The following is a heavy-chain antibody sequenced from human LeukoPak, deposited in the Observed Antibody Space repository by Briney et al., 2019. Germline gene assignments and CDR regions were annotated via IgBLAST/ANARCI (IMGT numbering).Heavy chain of an antibody. CDR3: ARAAAETGAFRDNWFDP. Sequence: GGTLRLSCVASGFTFSKYDVHWVRQAPGKGLEWVAVIAYDGNNKIYADSVKGRFTISRDNSKNTLYLQMNSLRAEDTAVYYCARAAAETGAFRDNWFDPWGQGTLVTVSS. CDR2: IAYDGNNK. CDR1: GFTFSKYD. V-gene: IGHV3-30-3*01. J-gene: IGHJ5*02. D-gene: IGHD6-19*01.